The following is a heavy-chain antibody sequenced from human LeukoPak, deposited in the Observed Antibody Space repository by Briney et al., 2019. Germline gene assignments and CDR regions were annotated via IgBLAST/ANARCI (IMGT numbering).Heavy chain of an antibody. CDR3: ARSGFRSGSGSYYPDAFDI. CDR2: IKQDGSEQ. V-gene: IGHV3-7*01. D-gene: IGHD3-10*01. Sequence: PGGSLRLSCAGSGFTFSGYWMNWVRQIPGKGLEWVAIIKQDGSEQFYVDSVKGRFTISRDNAKSSLYLQMNSLRAEDTAVYYCARSGFRSGSGSYYPDAFDIWGQGTMVTVSS. CDR1: GFTFSGYW. J-gene: IGHJ3*02.